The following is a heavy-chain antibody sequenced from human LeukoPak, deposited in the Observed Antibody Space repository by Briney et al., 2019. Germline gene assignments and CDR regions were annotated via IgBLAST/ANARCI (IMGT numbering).Heavy chain of an antibody. CDR2: ISGSGGST. CDR3: ARSPTLEWLLSFDY. Sequence: GGSLRLSCAASGSTFSSYAMSWVRQALGKGLEWVSAISGSGGSTYYADSVKGRFTISRDNSKNTLYLQMNSLRAEDTAVYYCARSPTLEWLLSFDYWGQGTLVTVSS. J-gene: IGHJ4*02. V-gene: IGHV3-23*01. CDR1: GSTFSSYA. D-gene: IGHD3-3*01.